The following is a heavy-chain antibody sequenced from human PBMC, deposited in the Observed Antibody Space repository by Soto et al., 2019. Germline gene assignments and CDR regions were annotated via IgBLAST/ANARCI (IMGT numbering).Heavy chain of an antibody. CDR2: VYYSGST. CDR1: GVSTSSGGYY. CDR3: ARDAALKWFDP. Sequence: SETLSLTCTVSGVSTSSGGYYWSWIRQYPGKGLEWIGFVYYSGSTYYNPSLKSRVIISVDTSKKQFSLKLSSVTAADTAVYYCARDAALKWFDPWGQGTLVTVSS. V-gene: IGHV4-31*03. D-gene: IGHD2-15*01. J-gene: IGHJ5*02.